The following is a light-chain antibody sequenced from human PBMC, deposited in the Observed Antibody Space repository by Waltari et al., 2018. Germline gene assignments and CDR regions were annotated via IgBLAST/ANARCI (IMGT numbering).Light chain of an antibody. CDR3: QAWDSSTAGV. CDR1: KLGDKY. Sequence: SYEVTQPPSVSVSPGQTASITCSGDKLGDKYACWYQQKPGQSPVLVIYKDNKRPSGIPERFSGSNSGNTATLTISGTQAMDEADYYCQAWDSSTAGVFGAGTKLTVL. J-gene: IGLJ2*01. V-gene: IGLV3-1*01. CDR2: KDN.